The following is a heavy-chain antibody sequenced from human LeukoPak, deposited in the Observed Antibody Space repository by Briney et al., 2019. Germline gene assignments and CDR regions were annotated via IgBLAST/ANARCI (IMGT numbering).Heavy chain of an antibody. CDR2: TSSSSSYI. Sequence: PGGSLRLSCAASGFTFSSYSMNWVRQAPGKGLEWVSSTSSSSSYIYYADSVKGRFTISRDNAKNSLYLQMNSLRAEDTAVYYCARDLHYYGSGSYLFPLGYWGQGTLVTVSS. J-gene: IGHJ4*02. D-gene: IGHD3-10*01. CDR1: GFTFSSYS. CDR3: ARDLHYYGSGSYLFPLGY. V-gene: IGHV3-21*01.